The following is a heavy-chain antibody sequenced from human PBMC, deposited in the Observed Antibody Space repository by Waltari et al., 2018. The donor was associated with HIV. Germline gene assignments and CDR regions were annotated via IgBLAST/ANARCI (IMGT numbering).Heavy chain of an antibody. CDR2: ISGSGGST. CDR1: GFTFSSYA. CDR3: ANYCSSTSCYRVDY. V-gene: IGHV3-23*01. D-gene: IGHD2-2*02. J-gene: IGHJ4*02. Sequence: EVQLLESGGGLVQPGGSLRLSCAASGFTFSSYAMSWVRQAPGKVLEWASAISGSGGSTYYADSVKGRFTISRDNSKNTLYLQMNSLRAEDTAVYYCANYCSSTSCYRVDYWGQGTLVTVSS.